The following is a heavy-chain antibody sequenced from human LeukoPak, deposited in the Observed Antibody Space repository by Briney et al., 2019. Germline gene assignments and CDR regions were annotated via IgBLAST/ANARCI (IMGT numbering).Heavy chain of an antibody. CDR1: GGSISSTSYY. D-gene: IGHD3-22*01. J-gene: IGHJ4*02. CDR3: ARGGGYYYYYFDY. Sequence: PSETLSLTCTVSGGSISSTSYYWGWIRQPPGKGLEWIASIYYSGSTYYNPSLKSRVTISVDTSKNQFSLKLSSVTAADTAIYYCARGGGYYYYYFDYWGQGTLVTVSS. CDR2: IYYSGST. V-gene: IGHV4-39*07.